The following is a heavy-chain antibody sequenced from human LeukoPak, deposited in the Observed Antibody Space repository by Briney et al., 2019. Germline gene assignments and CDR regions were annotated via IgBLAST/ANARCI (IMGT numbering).Heavy chain of an antibody. CDR3: ANLVWSTSSRLDP. CDR2: ITGSGATT. Sequence: GGSLRLSCAATGFTFSGYAMTWVRQAPGKGLEWVSGITGSGATTYYAESVKGRFTISRDNSKNTLYLKMNSLIAEDTAVYYCANLVWSTSSRLDPWGQGTLVIVSS. CDR1: GFTFSGYA. D-gene: IGHD5/OR15-5a*01. J-gene: IGHJ5*02. V-gene: IGHV3-23*01.